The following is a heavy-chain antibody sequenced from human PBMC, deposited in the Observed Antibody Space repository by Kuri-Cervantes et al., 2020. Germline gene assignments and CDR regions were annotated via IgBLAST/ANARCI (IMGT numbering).Heavy chain of an antibody. CDR2: ISWDGGST. CDR1: GFTFDDYT. V-gene: IGHV3-43*01. D-gene: IGHD3-10*01. CDR3: VRDTRGSTGSY. J-gene: IGHJ4*02. Sequence: LSLTCAASGFTFDDYTMHWVRQAPGKGLEWVSLISWDGGSTYYADSVKGRFTISRDNTKDSLYLQMNSLRVEDTGVYYCVRDTRGSTGSYWGQGALVTVSS.